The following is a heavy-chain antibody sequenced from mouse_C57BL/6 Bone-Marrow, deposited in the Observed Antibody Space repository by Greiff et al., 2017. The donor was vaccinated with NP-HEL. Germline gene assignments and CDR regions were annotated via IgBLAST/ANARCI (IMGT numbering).Heavy chain of an antibody. CDR2: IRSKSNNYAT. V-gene: IGHV10-1*01. D-gene: IGHD4-1*01. J-gene: IGHJ1*03. Sequence: EVHLVESGGGLVQPKGSLKLSCAASGFSFNTYAMNWVRQAPGKGLEWVARIRSKSNNYATYYAESVKDRFTISRDDSESMLYLQMNNLKTEDTAMYYCVMKLGRYFDVWGTGTTVTVSS. CDR1: GFSFNTYA. CDR3: VMKLGRYFDV.